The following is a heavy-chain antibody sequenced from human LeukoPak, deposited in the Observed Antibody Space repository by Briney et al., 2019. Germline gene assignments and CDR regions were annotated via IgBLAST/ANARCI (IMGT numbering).Heavy chain of an antibody. V-gene: IGHV1-46*01. D-gene: IGHD4-17*01. CDR2: INPSGGST. CDR3: ARGGEATVTQFDY. Sequence: ASVKVSCKASGYTFTSYYMHWVRQAPGQGLEWMGIINPSGGSTSYAQKLQGRVTMTTDTSTSTAYMELRSLRSDDTAVYYCARGGEATVTQFDYWGQGTLVTVSS. CDR1: GYTFTSYY. J-gene: IGHJ4*02.